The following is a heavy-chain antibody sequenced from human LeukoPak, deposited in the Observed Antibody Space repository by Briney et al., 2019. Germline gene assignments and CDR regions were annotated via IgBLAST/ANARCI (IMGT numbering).Heavy chain of an antibody. Sequence: SETLSLTCTVSGGSISSSSYYWSWIRQPAGKGLEWIGRIYTSGSTNYNPSLKSRVTMSVDTSKNQFSLKLGSVTAADTAVYYCARDLMGAANAFDIWGQGTMVTVSS. CDR1: GGSISSSSYY. J-gene: IGHJ3*02. CDR3: ARDLMGAANAFDI. CDR2: IYTSGST. V-gene: IGHV4-61*02. D-gene: IGHD1-26*01.